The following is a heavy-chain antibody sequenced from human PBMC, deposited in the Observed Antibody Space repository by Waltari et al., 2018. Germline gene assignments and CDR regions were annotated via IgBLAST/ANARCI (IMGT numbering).Heavy chain of an antibody. D-gene: IGHD1-26*01. CDR1: GTTSQRYG. CDR2: IIPVIDTI. V-gene: IGHV1-69*06. CDR3: ARANNGSHFACDF. Sequence: QGQLVQSGAEVKKPGASVKVSCKAPGTTSQRYGLSWGGQAPGQGPEWMGGIIPVIDTISYAQKFQGRLSITADKSTNTVFMELSGLTSEDTALYYCARANNGSHFACDFWGQGTLVTVSS. J-gene: IGHJ4*02.